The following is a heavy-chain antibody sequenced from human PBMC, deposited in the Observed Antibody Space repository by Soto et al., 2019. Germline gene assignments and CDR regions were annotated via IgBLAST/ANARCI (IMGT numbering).Heavy chain of an antibody. CDR2: INHSGST. CDR3: ARVWPGAMIVVVTFDY. Sequence: SETLSLTCAVYGGSFSGYYWSWIRQPPGKGLEWIGEINHSGSTNYNPSLKSRVTISVDTSKNQFSLKLSSVTAADTAVYYCARVWPGAMIVVVTFDYWGQGTLVTVSS. CDR1: GGSFSGYY. D-gene: IGHD3-22*01. V-gene: IGHV4-34*01. J-gene: IGHJ4*02.